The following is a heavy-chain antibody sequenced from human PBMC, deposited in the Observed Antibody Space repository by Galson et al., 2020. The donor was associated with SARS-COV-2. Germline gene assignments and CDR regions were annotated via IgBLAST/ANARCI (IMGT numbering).Heavy chain of an antibody. CDR1: GYTFTNYS. CDR3: VRRLLMTYWFEP. D-gene: IGHD2-8*01. CDR2: IHPPDSNT. Sequence: GQPLKTSCKASGYTFTNYSIARVRQMPAKPLACLGIIHPPDSNTKYSPSFEGQVTLSVDKSIDTAYLQWRSLKASHTAMYFCVRRLLMTYWFEPWGQGTLLTVSS. V-gene: IGHV5-51*01. J-gene: IGHJ5*02.